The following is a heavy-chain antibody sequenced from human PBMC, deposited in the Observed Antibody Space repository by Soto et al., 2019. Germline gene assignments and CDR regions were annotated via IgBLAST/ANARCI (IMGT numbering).Heavy chain of an antibody. CDR1: GGSISSGGYY. CDR3: ARDLPPFRALDY. Sequence: QVQLQESGPGLVKPSQTLSLTCTVSGGSISSGGYYWSWIRQHPGKGLAWIGYIYYSGSTYYNPSRKRRVTISVDTSKNQFSLKLSSVTAADTAVYYCARDLPPFRALDYWGQGTLVTVSS. CDR2: IYYSGST. D-gene: IGHD3-10*01. J-gene: IGHJ4*02. V-gene: IGHV4-31*03.